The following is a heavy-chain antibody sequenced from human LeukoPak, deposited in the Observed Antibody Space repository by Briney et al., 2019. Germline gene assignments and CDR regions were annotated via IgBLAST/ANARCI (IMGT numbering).Heavy chain of an antibody. Sequence: ASVKVSCKASGYTFTSYGISWVRQAPGQGLEWMGWISAYNGNTNCAQKLQGRVTMTTDTSTSTAYMELRSLRSDDTAVYYCARDDTTDYYDSSGYYSNWGQGTLVTVSS. J-gene: IGHJ4*02. CDR3: ARDDTTDYYDSSGYYSN. V-gene: IGHV1-18*01. D-gene: IGHD3-22*01. CDR2: ISAYNGNT. CDR1: GYTFTSYG.